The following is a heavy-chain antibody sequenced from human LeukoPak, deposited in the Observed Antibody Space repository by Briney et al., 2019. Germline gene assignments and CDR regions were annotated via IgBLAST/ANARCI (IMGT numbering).Heavy chain of an antibody. Sequence: SETLSLTCTVSGGPISSYYWSWIRQPPGKGLEWIGYIYYSGSTNYNPSLKSRVTISVDTSKNQFSLKLSSVTAADTAVYYCARDRIVVVPAAIEYYYYGMDVWGKGTTVTVSS. J-gene: IGHJ6*04. V-gene: IGHV4-59*01. CDR2: IYYSGST. CDR3: ARDRIVVVPAAIEYYYYGMDV. CDR1: GGPISSYY. D-gene: IGHD2-2*01.